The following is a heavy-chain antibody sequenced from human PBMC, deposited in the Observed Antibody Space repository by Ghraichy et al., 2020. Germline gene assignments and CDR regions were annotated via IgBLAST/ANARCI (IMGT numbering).Heavy chain of an antibody. V-gene: IGHV3-9*01. CDR1: GFTFNNYA. J-gene: IGHJ6*02. CDR2: ISWNSGNI. D-gene: IGHD2-21*01. CDR3: VKSTGAYFYGMDV. Sequence: GGSLRLSCAASGFTFNNYAMYWVRQAPGKGLEWVSAISWNSGNIAYADSVKGRFTISRDTAKNSLYLQMDSLRPEDTALYYCVKSTGAYFYGMDVWGQGTMVTVSS.